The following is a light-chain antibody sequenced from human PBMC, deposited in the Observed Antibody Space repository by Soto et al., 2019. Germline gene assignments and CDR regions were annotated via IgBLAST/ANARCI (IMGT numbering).Light chain of an antibody. J-gene: IGLJ1*01. CDR3: SSYVASNNFRV. CDR1: SSDVGGYNY. V-gene: IGLV2-8*01. Sequence: QSALTQPPSASGSPGQSVTISCTGTSSDVGGYNYVSWYQQHPGKAPKLIISEVSKRPSGVPDRFSGSKSGNTASLTVSGLQAEDEADYYCSSYVASNNFRVFGTGTKLTVL. CDR2: EVS.